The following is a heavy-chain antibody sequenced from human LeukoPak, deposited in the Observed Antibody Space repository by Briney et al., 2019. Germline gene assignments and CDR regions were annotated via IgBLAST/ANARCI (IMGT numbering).Heavy chain of an antibody. CDR2: INHSGST. Sequence: SETLSLTCAVYGGSFSGYYWSWIRQPPGKGLEWIGEINHSGSTNYNPSLKSRVTISVDTSKNQFSLKLSSVTAADTAVHYCARSTLRPYYYDSSGYFSAFDIWGQGTMVTVSS. CDR3: ARSTLRPYYYDSSGYFSAFDI. J-gene: IGHJ3*02. D-gene: IGHD3-22*01. V-gene: IGHV4-34*01. CDR1: GGSFSGYY.